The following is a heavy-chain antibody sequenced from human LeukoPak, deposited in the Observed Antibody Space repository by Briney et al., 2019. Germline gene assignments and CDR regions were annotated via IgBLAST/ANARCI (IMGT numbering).Heavy chain of an antibody. V-gene: IGHV3-30*02. Sequence: GGSLRLSCAASGFPFSSYGMYWLRQTPDKGLQWVAYLRKDATYSNYADSVRGRFTISRDNSKNTLDLQMSSLRVEDTAVYYCASGGPTGGTLDYWGEGAPVTVSS. J-gene: IGHJ4*02. CDR1: GFPFSSYG. CDR3: ASGGPTGGTLDY. CDR2: LRKDATYS. D-gene: IGHD3-16*01.